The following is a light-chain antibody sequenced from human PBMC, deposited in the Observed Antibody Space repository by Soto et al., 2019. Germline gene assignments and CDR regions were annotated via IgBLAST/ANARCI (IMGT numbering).Light chain of an antibody. V-gene: IGKV1-39*01. Sequence: DIQMTQSPSSLSASVGDRVTITCRASESIARHLNWYQQKPGKAPKLLIYAASSLQKGVPSRFRGGGSGTDFTPTISNLQPEDFATYYCQQTYSTLSITFGQGTRLEIK. CDR1: ESIARH. CDR3: QQTYSTLSIT. J-gene: IGKJ5*01. CDR2: AAS.